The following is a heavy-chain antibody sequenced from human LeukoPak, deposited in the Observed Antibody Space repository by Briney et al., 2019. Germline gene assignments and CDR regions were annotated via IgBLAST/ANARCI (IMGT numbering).Heavy chain of an antibody. CDR3: ARSAAARRGLYFDY. J-gene: IGHJ4*02. D-gene: IGHD6-25*01. Sequence: GESLKISCKGSGFTFGSYLIGWLRQPPGKGMEWMGTIYPGDSDTRYSLSLQRQVPISADNSITSAYLQWSSLKAADTAMYYCARSAAARRGLYFDYWGQGTLVTISS. CDR2: IYPGDSDT. V-gene: IGHV5-51*01. CDR1: GFTFGSYL.